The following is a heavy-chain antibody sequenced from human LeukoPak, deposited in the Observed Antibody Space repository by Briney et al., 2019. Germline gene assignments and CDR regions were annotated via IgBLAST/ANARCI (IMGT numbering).Heavy chain of an antibody. J-gene: IGHJ4*02. CDR3: TRDRGAYNLYDY. Sequence: GGSLRLSCTVSGFTFGDYAMSWIRQAPGKGLEWVGFIRSKAYGETADYAAFVKGRFTISRDDSKAIAYLQMNSLKTEDTAVYHCTRDRGAYNLYDYWGQGTLVTVSS. V-gene: IGHV3-49*03. CDR2: IRSKAYGETA. CDR1: GFTFGDYA. D-gene: IGHD1-1*01.